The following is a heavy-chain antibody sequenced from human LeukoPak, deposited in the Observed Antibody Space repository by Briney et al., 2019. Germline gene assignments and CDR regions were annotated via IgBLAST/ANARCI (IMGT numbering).Heavy chain of an antibody. J-gene: IGHJ4*02. V-gene: IGHV3-21*01. CDR2: ISSRSSYI. Sequence: GGSLRLSCAASGFTFSTYTMNWVRQAPGKGLEWVSSISSRSSYIYYADSVKGRFTISRDNAKNSLFLQMNSLRDEDTAVYYCARGGSRIVPMAHFDYWGQGTLVTVSS. D-gene: IGHD1-26*01. CDR3: ARGGSRIVPMAHFDY. CDR1: GFTFSTYT.